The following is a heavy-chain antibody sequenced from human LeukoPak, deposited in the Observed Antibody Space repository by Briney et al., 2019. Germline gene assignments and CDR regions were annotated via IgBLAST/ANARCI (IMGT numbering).Heavy chain of an antibody. D-gene: IGHD3-10*01. CDR1: GGSISSRSFY. CDR3: ARWYGSGTRNPWFDS. J-gene: IGHJ5*01. V-gene: IGHV4-39*07. Sequence: PSETLSLTCTVSGGSISSRSFYWGWIRHPPGKRLQRIGSVYSGGSPYYNPSLKTPVPISRDRSKNQFSLKMSSVTAADTAVYYCARWYGSGTRNPWFDSWGQGALVTVSS. CDR2: VYSGGSP.